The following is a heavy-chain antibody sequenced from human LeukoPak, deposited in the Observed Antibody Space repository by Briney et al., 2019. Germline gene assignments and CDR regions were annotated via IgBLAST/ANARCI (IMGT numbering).Heavy chain of an antibody. CDR2: ISGSGGST. V-gene: IGHV3-23*01. D-gene: IGHD3-22*01. Sequence: SGGSLRLSCAASGFTFSSYAMSWVRQAPGKGLEWVSAISGSGGSTYYADSVKGRFTISRDNSKNTLYLQMNSLRAEDTAVYYCAKENGDSSGYYYNNWFDPWGQGTLVTVYS. J-gene: IGHJ5*02. CDR3: AKENGDSSGYYYNNWFDP. CDR1: GFTFSSYA.